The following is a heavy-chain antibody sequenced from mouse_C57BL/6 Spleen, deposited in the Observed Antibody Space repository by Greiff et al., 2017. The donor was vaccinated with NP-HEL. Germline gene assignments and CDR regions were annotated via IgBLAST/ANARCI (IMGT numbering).Heavy chain of an antibody. CDR3: ARERGKTGTRDFDY. CDR1: GFTFSDYG. Sequence: EVHLVESGGGLVKPGGSLKLSCAASGFTFSDYGMHWVRQAPEKGLEWVAYISSGSSTIYYADTVKGRFTISRDNAKNTLSLQMTSLSVEYTAMYYCARERGKTGTRDFDYWGQGTTLTVSS. CDR2: ISSGSSTI. V-gene: IGHV5-17*01. D-gene: IGHD4-1*01. J-gene: IGHJ2*01.